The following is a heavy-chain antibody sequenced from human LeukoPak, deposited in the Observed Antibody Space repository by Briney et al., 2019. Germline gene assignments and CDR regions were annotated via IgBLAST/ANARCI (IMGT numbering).Heavy chain of an antibody. J-gene: IGHJ5*02. V-gene: IGHV3-9*01. CDR1: GFPFDDYA. CDR2: ITWNSGNI. CDR3: ASQSYARFDP. D-gene: IGHD3-16*01. Sequence: GGSLRLSCAASGFPFDDYAMHCVRQAPGKGLEWVSGITWNSGNIGYADSVKGRFTISRDNSRKLLFLQMNSLRVEDTAVYYCASQSYARFDPWGQGTLVTVSS.